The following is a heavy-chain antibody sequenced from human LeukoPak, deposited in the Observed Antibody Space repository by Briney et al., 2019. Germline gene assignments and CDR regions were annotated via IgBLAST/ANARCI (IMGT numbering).Heavy chain of an antibody. V-gene: IGHV1-8*01. J-gene: IGHJ5*02. CDR2: IDPKNGNR. D-gene: IGHD2-15*01. Sequence: ASVKVSCKASGYTFINNDINWVRQAPGQGLEWMAWIDPKNGNRGYAQNFQGRVTMTTDTSIGSAYMELSSLRSEDTAVYYCARSHTRSGFCGGGRCYPAVWWFDPWGQGTLVTVSS. CDR3: ARSHTRSGFCGGGRCYPAVWWFDP. CDR1: GYTFINND.